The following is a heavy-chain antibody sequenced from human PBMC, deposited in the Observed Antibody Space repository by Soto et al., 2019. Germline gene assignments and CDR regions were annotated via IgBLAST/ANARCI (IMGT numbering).Heavy chain of an antibody. CDR3: ARGGSNDWQVAFDI. D-gene: IGHD3-9*01. CDR1: GGSFSTYH. V-gene: IGHV4-34*01. J-gene: IGHJ3*02. Sequence: SETLSLTCVVSGGSFSTYHYNWIRQSPGKGLEWIGEINHSGNNNYSPSLKSRVTMPLDTSKNQFSLKLTSVTAADTAVYYCARGGSNDWQVAFDIWGQGTMVTVSS. CDR2: INHSGNN.